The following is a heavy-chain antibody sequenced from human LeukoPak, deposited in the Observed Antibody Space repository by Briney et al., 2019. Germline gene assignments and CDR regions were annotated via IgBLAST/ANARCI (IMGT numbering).Heavy chain of an antibody. J-gene: IGHJ6*04. CDR3: AELGITMIGGV. V-gene: IGHV3-48*03. D-gene: IGHD3-10*02. CDR2: ISSSGSNI. Sequence: GGSLRLSCAACGFTFSSYEMNWVRQAPGEGLEGVSYISSSGSNIYYAESVQGRFTISRDNAKNSVYLQMNSLRAEDTAVYYCAELGITMIGGVWGKGTTVTISS. CDR1: GFTFSSYE.